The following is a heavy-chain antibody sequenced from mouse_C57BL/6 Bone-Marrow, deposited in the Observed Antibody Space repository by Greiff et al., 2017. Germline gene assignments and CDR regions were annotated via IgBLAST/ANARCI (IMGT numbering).Heavy chain of an antibody. CDR2: INPSTGGT. CDR1: GYSFTGYY. V-gene: IGHV1-42*01. CDR3: ARRGVYVEDWYFDV. Sequence: VQLQQSGPELVKPGASVKISCKASGYSFTGYYMNWVKQSPEKSLEWIGEINPSTGGTTYNQKFKAKATLTVDKSSSTAYMQLKSLTSEDSAVYYCARRGVYVEDWYFDVWGTGTTVTVSS. J-gene: IGHJ1*03.